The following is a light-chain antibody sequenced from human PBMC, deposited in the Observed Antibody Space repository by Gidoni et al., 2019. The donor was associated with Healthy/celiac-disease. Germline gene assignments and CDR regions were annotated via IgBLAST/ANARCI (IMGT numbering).Light chain of an antibody. CDR3: QQSYSTPPT. CDR2: AAS. CDR1: QSISSY. Sequence: DIQMTQSPSSLSASVGDRVTITCRASQSISSYLNWYQQKPGKAPKLLIYAASSLQSGVPSRFSGSGSGTDFTPTSSSLQPEDFATYYCQQSYSTPPTFGQGTKVEIK. V-gene: IGKV1-39*01. J-gene: IGKJ1*01.